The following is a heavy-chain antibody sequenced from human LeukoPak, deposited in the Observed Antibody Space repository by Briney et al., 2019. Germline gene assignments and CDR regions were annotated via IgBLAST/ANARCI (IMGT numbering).Heavy chain of an antibody. V-gene: IGHV4-39*01. D-gene: IGHD2-2*01. J-gene: IGHJ1*01. CDR1: GGSISSSSYY. CDR3: ARGAYCSSTSCDLAEYFQH. CDR2: IYYSGST. Sequence: PSETLSLTCTVSGGSISSSSYYWGWIRQPPGKGLEWIGSIYYSGSTYYNPSLKSRVTISVDTSKNQFSLKLSSVTAADTAVYYCARGAYCSSTSCDLAEYFQHWGQGTLVTVSS.